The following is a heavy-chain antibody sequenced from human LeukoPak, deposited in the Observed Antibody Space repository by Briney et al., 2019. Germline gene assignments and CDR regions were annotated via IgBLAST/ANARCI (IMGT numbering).Heavy chain of an antibody. CDR1: GFTFSSYA. Sequence: QPGGSLRLSCAASGFTFSSYAMSWVRQAPGKGLEWVSAISGSGGSTYYADSVKGRFTISRDNSKNTLYLQMNSLRAEDTAVYYCAKSPARYHDFWSKASYFDYWGQGTLVTVSS. CDR2: ISGSGGST. CDR3: AKSPARYHDFWSKASYFDY. D-gene: IGHD3-3*01. J-gene: IGHJ4*02. V-gene: IGHV3-23*01.